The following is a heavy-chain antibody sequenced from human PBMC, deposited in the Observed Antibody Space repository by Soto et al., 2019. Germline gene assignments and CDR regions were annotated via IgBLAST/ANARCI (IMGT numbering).Heavy chain of an antibody. J-gene: IGHJ4*02. V-gene: IGHV4-31*03. CDR1: GGSISSGGYY. Sequence: PSETLSLTCTVSGGSISSGGYYWSWIRQHPGKGLEWIGYIYYSGSTYYNPSLKSRVTISVDTSKNQFSLKLSSVTAADTAVYYCARAPPYGDYADYFDYWGQGTLVTVSS. CDR2: IYYSGST. D-gene: IGHD4-17*01. CDR3: ARAPPYGDYADYFDY.